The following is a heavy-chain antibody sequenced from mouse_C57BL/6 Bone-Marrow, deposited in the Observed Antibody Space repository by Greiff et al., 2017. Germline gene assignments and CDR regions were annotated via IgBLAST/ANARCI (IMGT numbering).Heavy chain of an antibody. V-gene: IGHV1-81*01. Sequence: QVHVKQSGAELARPGASVKLSCKASGYTFTSYGISWVKQRPGQGLEWIGEIYPRSGNTYYNEKFKGKATLTADKSSSTAYMELRSLTSEDSAVYFCAKVFITTYWGQGTLVTVSA. J-gene: IGHJ3*01. CDR1: GYTFTSYG. D-gene: IGHD1-1*01. CDR3: AKVFITTY. CDR2: IYPRSGNT.